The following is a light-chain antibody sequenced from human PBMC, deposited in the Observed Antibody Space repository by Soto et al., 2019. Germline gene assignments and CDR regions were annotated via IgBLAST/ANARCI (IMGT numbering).Light chain of an antibody. CDR2: GAS. J-gene: IGKJ5*01. Sequence: EIVMTQSPATLSVSPGERATLSCRASQSVSSNLAWYQQKPGQAPRLLIYGASTRATCIPARFSGSGSGTEFTLTISSLQSEDFAVYYCQQYNNWLSITFGQGTRLEIK. CDR1: QSVSSN. CDR3: QQYNNWLSIT. V-gene: IGKV3D-15*01.